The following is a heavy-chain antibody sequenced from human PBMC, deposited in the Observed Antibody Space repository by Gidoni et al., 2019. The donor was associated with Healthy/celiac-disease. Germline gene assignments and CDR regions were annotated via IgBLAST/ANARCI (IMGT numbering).Heavy chain of an antibody. Sequence: QVQLVQSGAEVTKPGASVQVYCTASGYPFTSSYMPWVRQAPRQGLEWMGIINPSGGSTSYAQKFQGRVTMTRDTSTSTVYMELSSLRSEDTAVYYCARDELGEYYYYGMDVWGQGTTVTVSS. V-gene: IGHV1-46*01. CDR1: GYPFTSSY. D-gene: IGHD2-21*01. CDR3: ARDELGEYYYYGMDV. J-gene: IGHJ6*02. CDR2: INPSGGST.